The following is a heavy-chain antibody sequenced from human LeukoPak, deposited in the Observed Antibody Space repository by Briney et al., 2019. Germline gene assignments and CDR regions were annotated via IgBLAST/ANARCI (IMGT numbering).Heavy chain of an antibody. CDR1: GFTFSSYA. J-gene: IGHJ4*02. CDR2: ISYDGSNK. D-gene: IGHD2-2*01. V-gene: IGHV3-30-3*01. CDR3: ARRYCSSTNCHAPFDY. Sequence: PGGSLRLSCAASGFTFSSYAMHWVRQAPGKGLEWVPVISYDGSNKYYADSVKGRFTISRDNSKNTLYLQMHSLRPEDTAVYYCARRYCSSTNCHAPFDYWGQGTLVTVSS.